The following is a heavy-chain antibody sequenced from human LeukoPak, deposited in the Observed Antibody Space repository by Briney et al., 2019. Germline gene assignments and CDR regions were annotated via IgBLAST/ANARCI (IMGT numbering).Heavy chain of an antibody. Sequence: GGSLKLSCAASGFTFSSYSMNWARQAPGKGLEWVSYISSSSSTIYYADSVKGRFTISRDNAKNSLYLQINSLRAEDTAVYYCASAPAVRVLYWGQGTLVTVSS. D-gene: IGHD3-10*01. CDR2: ISSSSSTI. CDR3: ASAPAVRVLY. J-gene: IGHJ4*02. CDR1: GFTFSSYS. V-gene: IGHV3-48*01.